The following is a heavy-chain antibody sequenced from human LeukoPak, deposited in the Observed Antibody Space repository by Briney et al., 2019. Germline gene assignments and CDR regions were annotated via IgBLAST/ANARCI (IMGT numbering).Heavy chain of an antibody. CDR3: AREFADS. J-gene: IGHJ4*02. CDR2: ISSTSSHK. Sequence: GGPLKPPGAASGSTFNIYSMTWVRQAPGKGLEWVSSISSTSSHKYYADSVKGRFTVSRDNAKNSLYLQMTSLRAEDTAVYYCAREFADSWGQGTLVIVSS. V-gene: IGHV3-21*01. CDR1: GSTFNIYS.